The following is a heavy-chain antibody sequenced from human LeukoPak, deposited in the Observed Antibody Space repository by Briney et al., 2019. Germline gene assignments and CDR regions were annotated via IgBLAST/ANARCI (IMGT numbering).Heavy chain of an antibody. V-gene: IGHV4-31*03. J-gene: IGHJ6*02. CDR3: ARESVAVEPRYYYYYGMDV. D-gene: IGHD6-19*01. CDR1: GGSISSGGYY. Sequence: PSQTLSLTCTVSGGSISSGGYYWSWIRQHPGKGLEWIGYIYYSGSTYYNPSLKSRVTVSVDTSKNQFSLKLSSVTAADTAVYYCARESVAVEPRYYYYYGMDVWGQGTTVTVSS. CDR2: IYYSGST.